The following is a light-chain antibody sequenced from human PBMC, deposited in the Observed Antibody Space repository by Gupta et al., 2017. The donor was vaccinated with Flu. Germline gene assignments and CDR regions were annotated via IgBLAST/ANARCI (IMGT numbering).Light chain of an antibody. V-gene: IGKV1-39*01. J-gene: IGKJ2*01. CDR3: HHNDSNPLFT. CDR2: AAS. CDR1: QSISSY. Sequence: DMQMTQSPSSLSASVGDRVTITCRASQSISSYLNWYQQKPGKAPKLLIYAASSLQTGVPSRFCGSGGGKNVSITIISRQQEDFAAYYCHHNDSNPLFTFGQGTQMDIK.